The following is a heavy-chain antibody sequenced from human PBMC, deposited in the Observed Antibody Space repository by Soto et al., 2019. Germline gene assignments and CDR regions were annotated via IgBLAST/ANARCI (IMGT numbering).Heavy chain of an antibody. CDR3: ARAVTYYYDSSGFANFDY. CDR2: INPNSGGT. Sequence: ASVKVSCKASGYTFTGYYMHWVRQAPGQGLEWMGWINPNSGGTNYAQKFQGWVTMTRDTSISTAYMELSRLRSDDTAVYYCARAVTYYYDSSGFANFDYWGQGTLVTVSS. V-gene: IGHV1-2*04. D-gene: IGHD3-22*01. CDR1: GYTFTGYY. J-gene: IGHJ4*02.